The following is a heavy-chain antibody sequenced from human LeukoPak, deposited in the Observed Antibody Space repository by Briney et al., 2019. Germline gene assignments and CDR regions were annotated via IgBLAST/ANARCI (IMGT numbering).Heavy chain of an antibody. CDR1: GFTISSYE. CDR3: AREYSSSWYVPYYFDY. D-gene: IGHD6-13*01. CDR2: ISSSGSTI. J-gene: IGHJ4*02. Sequence: GGSLRLSCAASGFTISSYEMNWVRQAPGKGLEWVSYISSSGSTISYADSVKGRFTISRDNAKNSLYLQMNSLRAEDTAVYYCAREYSSSWYVPYYFDYWGQGTLVTVSS. V-gene: IGHV3-48*03.